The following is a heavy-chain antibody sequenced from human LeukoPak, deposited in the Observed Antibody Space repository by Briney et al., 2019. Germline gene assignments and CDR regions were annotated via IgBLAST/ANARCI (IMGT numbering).Heavy chain of an antibody. CDR1: GFTFSNYA. D-gene: IGHD2/OR15-2a*01. CDR2: IGAPGFIT. J-gene: IGHJ4*02. Sequence: GGSLRLSCAVSGFTFSNYAMSWVRQAPGKGLEWVSAIGAPGFITYYADPVKGRFTISRDNSQHTLSLQMNSLRTEATARDYCAKISSRSATFSWGQGAPVTASS. V-gene: IGHV3-23*01. CDR3: AKISSRSATFS.